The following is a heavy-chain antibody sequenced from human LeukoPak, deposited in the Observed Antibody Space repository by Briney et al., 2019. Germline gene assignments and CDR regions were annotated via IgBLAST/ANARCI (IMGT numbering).Heavy chain of an antibody. V-gene: IGHV3-74*01. J-gene: IGHJ4*02. D-gene: IGHD2/OR15-2a*01. CDR2: INSDGSAT. Sequence: ETLSLTCAVYGGSFSGYYWSWIRQPPGKGLEWVSDINSDGSATNYADSVKGRFTISRDNAQNTLYLQMNSLRAEDTAVYYCARGTALQDYWGQGTLVTVSS. CDR3: ARGTALQDY. CDR1: GGSFSGYY.